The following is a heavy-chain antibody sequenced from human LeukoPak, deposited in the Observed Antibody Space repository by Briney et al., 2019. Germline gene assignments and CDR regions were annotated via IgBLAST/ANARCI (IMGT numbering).Heavy chain of an antibody. CDR1: GGSISNYY. V-gene: IGHV4-59*04. CDR3: ARQAIILGATAGFDY. Sequence: SETLSLTCTVSGGSISNYYWSWIRQPPGKGLEWIGFIYYSGSTYYNPSLKSRVTISVDTSKNQFSLKLSSVTAADTAVYYCARQAIILGATAGFDYWGQGTLVTVSS. CDR2: IYYSGST. J-gene: IGHJ4*02. D-gene: IGHD1-26*01.